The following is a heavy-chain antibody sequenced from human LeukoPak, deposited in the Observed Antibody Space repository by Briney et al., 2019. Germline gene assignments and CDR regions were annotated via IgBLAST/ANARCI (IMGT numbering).Heavy chain of an antibody. CDR3: ASDGQDWFDP. V-gene: IGHV3-21*01. D-gene: IGHD3/OR15-3a*01. CDR2: ISSSSSYI. CDR1: GFTFSGYS. J-gene: IGHJ5*02. Sequence: GGSLRLSCAASGFTFSGYSMNWVRQAPGKGLEWVSSISSSSSYIYYADSVKGRFTISRDNAKNSLYLQMNSLRAEDTAVYYCASDGQDWFDPWGQGTLVTVSS.